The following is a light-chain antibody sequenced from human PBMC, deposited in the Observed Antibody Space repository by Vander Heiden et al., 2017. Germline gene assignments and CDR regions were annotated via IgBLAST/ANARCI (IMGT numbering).Light chain of an antibody. CDR2: QDS. V-gene: IGLV3-1*01. CDR3: QAWDSSTAV. Sequence: SSDLTQPPSVSVSPGLTASITCSGHKLGDKYACWYQQKPGQSPVLVIYQDSKRPSVTPDRFSGYNAGNAATLTISGPQAMDEAYYYCQAWDSSTAVFGTGTKVTVL. CDR1: KLGDKY. J-gene: IGLJ1*01.